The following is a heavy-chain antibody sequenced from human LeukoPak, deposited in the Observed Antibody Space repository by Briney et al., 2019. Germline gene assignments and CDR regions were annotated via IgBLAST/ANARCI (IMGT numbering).Heavy chain of an antibody. D-gene: IGHD3-22*01. Sequence: SETLSLTCTVSGFSISSGSYYWSWIRQPAGRGLEWLGRIYASGSTNYNPSLKSRVTISVDTSKNQFSLRLSSVTAADTAVYYCAREHYYDSSGFHDFWGQGTLVTVSS. CDR1: GFSISSGSYY. CDR3: AREHYYDSSGFHDF. V-gene: IGHV4-61*02. J-gene: IGHJ4*02. CDR2: IYASGST.